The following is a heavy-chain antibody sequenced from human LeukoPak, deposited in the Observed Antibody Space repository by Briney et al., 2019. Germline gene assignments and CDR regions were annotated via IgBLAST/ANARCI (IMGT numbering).Heavy chain of an antibody. D-gene: IGHD5-18*01. CDR3: ARATAMVSGIFDY. J-gene: IGHJ4*02. Sequence: ASVKVSCKASGGTFSSYAISWVRQAPGQGLEWMGGIIPIFGTANYAQKFQGRVRITTDESTSTAYMELSSLRSEDTAVYYCARATAMVSGIFDYWGQGTLVTVSS. CDR1: GGTFSSYA. V-gene: IGHV1-69*05. CDR2: IIPIFGTA.